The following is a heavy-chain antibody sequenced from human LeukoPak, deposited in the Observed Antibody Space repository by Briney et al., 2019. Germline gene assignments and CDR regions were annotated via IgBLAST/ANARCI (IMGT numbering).Heavy chain of an antibody. CDR2: IRYDGSNK. CDR3: AKGAGYCSSTSCYSWFDP. V-gene: IGHV3-30*02. J-gene: IGHJ5*02. D-gene: IGHD2-2*01. Sequence: GGSLRLSCAASGLTFSSYGMHWVRQAPGKGLEWVAFIRYDGSNKYYADSVKGRFTISRDNSKNTLYLQMNSLRAEDTAVYYCAKGAGYCSSTSCYSWFDPWGQGTLVTVSS. CDR1: GLTFSSYG.